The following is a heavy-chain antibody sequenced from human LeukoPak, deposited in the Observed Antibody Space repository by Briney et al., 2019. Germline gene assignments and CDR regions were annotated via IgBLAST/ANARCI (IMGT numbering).Heavy chain of an antibody. J-gene: IGHJ5*02. CDR3: ARQTVTKLVEWFDP. CDR1: GGSISSYY. CDR2: IYDSGST. V-gene: IGHV4-59*08. D-gene: IGHD4-11*01. Sequence: SETLSLTCTVSGGSISSYYWSWIRQPPGKGLEWIGYIYDSGSTNYNPSLKSRVTISVDTSKNQFSLKLSSVTAADTAVYYCARQTVTKLVEWFDPWGQGTLVTVSS.